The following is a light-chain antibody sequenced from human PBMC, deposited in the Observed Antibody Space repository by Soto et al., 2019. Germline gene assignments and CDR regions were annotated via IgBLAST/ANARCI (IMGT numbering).Light chain of an antibody. J-gene: IGLJ1*01. V-gene: IGLV2-14*01. Sequence: QSVLTQPASVSGSPGQSITISCTGTSSDVGGYNYVSWYQQHPGKAPKLMIYEVSNRPSGVSNRFSDSKSGNTASLTISELQAEDEADYYCSSYTSSSTLYVFGTGTKVTVL. CDR3: SSYTSSSTLYV. CDR1: SSDVGGYNY. CDR2: EVS.